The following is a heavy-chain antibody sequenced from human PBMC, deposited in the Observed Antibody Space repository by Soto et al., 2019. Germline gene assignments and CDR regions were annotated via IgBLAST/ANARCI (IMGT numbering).Heavy chain of an antibody. CDR3: ARCYCSVGSCYTCGHFDL. J-gene: IGHJ2*01. V-gene: IGHV1-18*01. CDR1: GYTFADYG. D-gene: IGHD2-15*01. Sequence: QAQLVQSGAEVKKPWASVKVSCQAGGYTFADYGISWVRQAPGQGLEWMGWIGPYNGNTNYAQNLQDRVTMTTDTSTNAAYMELSSLRSDDTALYYCARCYCSVGSCYTCGHFDLWGRGTLLTVSS. CDR2: IGPYNGNT.